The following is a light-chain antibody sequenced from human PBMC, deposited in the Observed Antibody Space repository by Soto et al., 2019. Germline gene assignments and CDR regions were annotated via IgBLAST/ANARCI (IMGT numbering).Light chain of an antibody. CDR3: QQYNNWPWT. V-gene: IGKV3-15*01. CDR1: QSVATN. Sequence: EILLTQSSATLSVSPGERATLSCRASQSVATNLAWYQQKPGQPPRLLIYGASTRATGIPARFSGSGSGTEFTLTISSLQSVDFAVYSCQQYNNWPWTFGQGTKVDIK. CDR2: GAS. J-gene: IGKJ1*01.